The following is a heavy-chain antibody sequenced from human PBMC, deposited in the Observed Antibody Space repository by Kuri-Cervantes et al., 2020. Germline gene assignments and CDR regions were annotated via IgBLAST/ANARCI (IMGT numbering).Heavy chain of an antibody. Sequence: ASVKVSCKASGYTFTSYAMHWVRQAPGQRLEWMGWINAGNGNTKYSQKFQGRVTITRNTSISTAYMELSSLTSEDTAVYYCARARVRAGVIADFDYWGQGTLVTVSS. CDR2: INAGNGNT. D-gene: IGHD3-16*02. J-gene: IGHJ4*02. CDR1: GYTFTSYA. V-gene: IGHV1-3*01. CDR3: ARARVRAGVIADFDY.